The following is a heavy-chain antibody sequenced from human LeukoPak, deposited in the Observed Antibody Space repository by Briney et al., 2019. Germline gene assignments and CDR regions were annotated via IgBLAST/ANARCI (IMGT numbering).Heavy chain of an antibody. V-gene: IGHV4-59*01. CDR1: GGSISSYY. Sequence: PSETLSLTCTVSGGSISSYYWSWIRQPPGKGLEWIGYIYYSGSTNYNPSLKSRVTISVDTSKNQFSLKLSSVTAADAAVYYCARDGARVRGSYYYGMDVWGQGTTVTVSS. CDR3: ARDGARVRGSYYYGMDV. J-gene: IGHJ6*02. D-gene: IGHD3-10*01. CDR2: IYYSGST.